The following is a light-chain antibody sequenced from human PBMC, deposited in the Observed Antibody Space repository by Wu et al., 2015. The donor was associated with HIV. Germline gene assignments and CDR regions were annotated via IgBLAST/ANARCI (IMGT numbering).Light chain of an antibody. J-gene: IGKJ3*01. CDR1: QTISTY. Sequence: DIQMTQSPSSLSASVGDRVTITCRASQTISTYLNWYQQKPGKAPKLLIYAASSLLSGVPSRFSGSGSGTGFTLTISSVQSEDFATYYCQQSFSTPFTFGPGTKVDNK. CDR3: QQSFSTPFT. CDR2: AAS. V-gene: IGKV1-39*01.